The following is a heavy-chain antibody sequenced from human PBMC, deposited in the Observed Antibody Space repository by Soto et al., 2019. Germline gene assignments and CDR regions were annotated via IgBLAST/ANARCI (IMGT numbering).Heavy chain of an antibody. Sequence: PGESLKISCEGSGYRFNSYWIAWVRQMPGKGLEWMGIIYPGDSDTKYSPSFQGQVAISVDRSISAAYLHLQMNSLRAEDTAVYYCARARAVTGNSPADYWGQGTLVTVSS. CDR2: IYPGDSDT. D-gene: IGHD6-19*01. CDR3: ARARAVTGNSPADY. V-gene: IGHV5-51*01. J-gene: IGHJ4*02. CDR1: GYRFNSYW.